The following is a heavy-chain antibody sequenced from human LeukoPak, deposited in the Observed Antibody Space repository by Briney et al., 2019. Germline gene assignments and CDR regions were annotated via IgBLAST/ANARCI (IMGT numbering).Heavy chain of an antibody. Sequence: GESLKISCTGSGYRFTSYWIGWVRQMPGKGLEWMGIIYPGDSDTRYSPSFQGQVTISADKSISTACLQWSSLRASDTAMYYCARRVAGSYHDAFDIWGQGTMVTVSS. D-gene: IGHD1-26*01. J-gene: IGHJ3*02. V-gene: IGHV5-51*01. CDR1: GYRFTSYW. CDR2: IYPGDSDT. CDR3: ARRVAGSYHDAFDI.